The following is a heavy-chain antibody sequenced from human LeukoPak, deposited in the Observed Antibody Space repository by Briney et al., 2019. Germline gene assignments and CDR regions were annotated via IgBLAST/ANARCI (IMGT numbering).Heavy chain of an antibody. D-gene: IGHD2-2*01. Sequence: SVKVSCKASGGTFSSYAISWVRQAPGQGLEWMGGIIPIFGTANYAQKFQGRVTITTDESTSTAYIELSSLRSEDTAVYYCARDRYCSSTSCRDYYYYMDVWGKGTTVTVSS. CDR3: ARDRYCSSTSCRDYYYYMDV. CDR1: GGTFSSYA. CDR2: IIPIFGTA. V-gene: IGHV1-69*05. J-gene: IGHJ6*03.